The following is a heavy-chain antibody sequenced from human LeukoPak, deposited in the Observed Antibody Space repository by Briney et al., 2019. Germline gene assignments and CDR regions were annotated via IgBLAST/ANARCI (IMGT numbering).Heavy chain of an antibody. D-gene: IGHD3-10*01. CDR3: ARGRRFKYGSGSFINYYYYYYMDV. V-gene: IGHV4-59*01. J-gene: IGHJ6*03. Sequence: SETLSLTCTVSGGSISSYYWSWIRQPPGKGLEWIGYIYYSGSTNYNPSLKSRVTTSVDTSKNQFSLKLSSVTAADTAVYYCARGRRFKYGSGSFINYYYYYYMDVWGKGTTVTVSS. CDR1: GGSISSYY. CDR2: IYYSGST.